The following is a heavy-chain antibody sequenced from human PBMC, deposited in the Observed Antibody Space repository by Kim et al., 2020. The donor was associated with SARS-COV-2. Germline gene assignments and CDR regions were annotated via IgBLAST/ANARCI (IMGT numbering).Heavy chain of an antibody. CDR3: AKDIGSSWQPRYYFDY. Sequence: DSVKGRFTISRDNAKNSLYQQMNSLRAEDTALYYCAKDIGSSWQPRYYFDYWGQGTLVTVSS. J-gene: IGHJ4*02. V-gene: IGHV3-9*01. D-gene: IGHD6-13*01.